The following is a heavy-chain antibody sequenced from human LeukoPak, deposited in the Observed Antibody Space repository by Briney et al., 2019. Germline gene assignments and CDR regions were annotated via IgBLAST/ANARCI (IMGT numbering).Heavy chain of an antibody. V-gene: IGHV1-8*03. Sequence: ASVKVSCKASGYTFTSYDINWVRQATGQGLEWMGWMNPNSGNTGYAQKFQGRVTITRNTSISTAYMELSSLRSEDTAVYYCARVVRGYSGYYMDVWGKGTTVTVSS. CDR2: MNPNSGNT. CDR3: ARVVRGYSGYYMDV. CDR1: GYTFTSYD. J-gene: IGHJ6*03. D-gene: IGHD5-12*01.